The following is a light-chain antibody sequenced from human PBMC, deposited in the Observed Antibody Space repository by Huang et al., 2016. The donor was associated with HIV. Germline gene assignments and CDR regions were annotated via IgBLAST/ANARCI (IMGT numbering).Light chain of an antibody. CDR2: DAS. CDR3: QQYNDWPPIT. CDR1: ESVSSS. Sequence: EIVMTQSPDTLSVFPGERVTLSCRASESVSSSLAWYQQKSGQAPGLRIYDASTRATGIPARFSGSGSGTEFTLTINSLLSEDFAVYYCQQYNDWPPITFGQGTRLDMK. V-gene: IGKV3-15*01. J-gene: IGKJ5*01.